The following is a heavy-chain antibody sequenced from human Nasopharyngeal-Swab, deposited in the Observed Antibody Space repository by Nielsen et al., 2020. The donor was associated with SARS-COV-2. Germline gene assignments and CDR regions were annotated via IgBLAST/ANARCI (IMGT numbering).Heavy chain of an antibody. CDR2: INHSGST. D-gene: IGHD3-22*01. Sequence: SETLSLTCAVYGESFSGYYWSWIRQPPGKGLEWIGEINHSGSTNYNPSLKSRVTISVDTSKNQFSLKLSSVTAADTAVYYCARDYYYDSSVFDYWGQGTLVTVSS. J-gene: IGHJ4*02. CDR3: ARDYYYDSSVFDY. V-gene: IGHV4-34*01. CDR1: GESFSGYY.